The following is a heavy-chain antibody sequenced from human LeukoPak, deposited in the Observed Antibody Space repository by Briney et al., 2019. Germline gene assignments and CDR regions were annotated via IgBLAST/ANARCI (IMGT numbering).Heavy chain of an antibody. J-gene: IGHJ3*01. V-gene: IGHV3-74*03. Sequence: PGGSLRLSCAASGFTFNSYWMHWVRQAPGKGLVWVSRISTGGSTTTYADSVKGRFTISRDNAKNTLYLQVDSLRADDTAVYYCAGGVGSNDAFDVWGQGTMVTVSS. CDR3: AGGVGSNDAFDV. CDR2: ISTGGSTT. D-gene: IGHD3-16*01. CDR1: GFTFNSYW.